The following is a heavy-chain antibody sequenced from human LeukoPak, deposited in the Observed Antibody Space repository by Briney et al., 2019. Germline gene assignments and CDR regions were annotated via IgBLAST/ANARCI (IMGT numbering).Heavy chain of an antibody. J-gene: IGHJ6*02. CDR2: IIPILGIA. CDR3: ARALVPAAIEMSSYYYYGMDV. CDR1: GGTFSSYA. V-gene: IGHV1-69*04. Sequence: SVKVSCKASGGTFSSYAISWVRQAPGQGLEWMGRIIPILGIANYAQKFQGRVTITADRSTSTAYMELSSLRSEDTAVYYCARALVPAAIEMSSYYYYGMDVWGQGTTVTVSS. D-gene: IGHD2-2*01.